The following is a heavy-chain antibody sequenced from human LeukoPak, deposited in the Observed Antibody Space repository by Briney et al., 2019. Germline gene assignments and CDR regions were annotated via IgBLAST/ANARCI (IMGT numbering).Heavy chain of an antibody. V-gene: IGHV3-49*03. CDR1: GFTFGDYA. D-gene: IGHD5-12*01. CDR2: NRSKAYGGTT. CDR3: TRDYSGYDLPWFDP. J-gene: IGHJ5*02. Sequence: GGSLRLSCTASGFTFGDYAMSWFRQAPGKGLEWVGFNRSKAYGGTTEYAASVKGRFTISRDDSKSIAYLQMNSLKTEDTAVYYCTRDYSGYDLPWFDPWGQGTLVTVSS.